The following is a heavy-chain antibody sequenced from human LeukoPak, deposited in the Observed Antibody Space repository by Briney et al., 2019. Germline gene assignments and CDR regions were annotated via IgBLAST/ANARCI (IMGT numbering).Heavy chain of an antibody. V-gene: IGHV1-58*01. CDR2: IVVGSGNT. CDR3: AAPWYSGSYYEN. Sequence: GTSVKVSCKASGFTFTSSAVQWVRQARGQRLEWIGWIVVGSGNTNYAQKFQERVTITRGMSTSTAYMELSSLRSEDTAVYYCAAPWYSGSYYENWGQGTLVTVSS. J-gene: IGHJ4*02. CDR1: GFTFTSSA. D-gene: IGHD1-26*01.